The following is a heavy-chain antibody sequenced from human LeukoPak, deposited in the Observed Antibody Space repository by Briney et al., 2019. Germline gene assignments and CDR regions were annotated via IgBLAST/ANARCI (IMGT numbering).Heavy chain of an antibody. Sequence: PGGSLRLSCAASGFTFSSYWMSWVRRAPGKGLECVANINQDGSKVYYVDSVKGRFTISRDKAKKSLYLQLNSLIVEDTAVYYCARLSTSVAGGDHWGQGTLVTVSS. V-gene: IGHV3-7*01. CDR3: ARLSTSVAGGDH. CDR2: INQDGSKV. J-gene: IGHJ4*02. CDR1: GFTFSSYW. D-gene: IGHD6-19*01.